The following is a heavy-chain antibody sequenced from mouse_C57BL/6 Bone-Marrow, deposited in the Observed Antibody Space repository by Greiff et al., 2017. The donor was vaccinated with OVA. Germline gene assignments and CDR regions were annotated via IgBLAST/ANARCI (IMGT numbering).Heavy chain of an antibody. CDR3: ARSRLTGTEFDY. D-gene: IGHD4-1*01. V-gene: IGHV1-82*01. CDR1: GYAFSSSW. CDR2: IYPGDGDT. Sequence: QVQLQQSGPELVKPGASVKISCKASGYAFSSSWMNWVKQRPGKGLEWIGRIYPGDGDTNYNGKFKGKATLTADKSSSTAYMQLSSLTSEDSAVYFCARSRLTGTEFDYWGQGTTLTVSS. J-gene: IGHJ2*01.